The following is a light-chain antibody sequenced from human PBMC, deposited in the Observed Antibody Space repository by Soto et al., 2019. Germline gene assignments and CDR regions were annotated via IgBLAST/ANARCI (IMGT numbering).Light chain of an antibody. CDR2: DAS. CDR3: HQYGNSPQT. CDR1: QSVSSSY. Sequence: EIVLTQSPGILSLSPGERATLSCRASQSVSSSYLAWYQQKPGQTPRLLIFDASSRATGTPDRFSGSASGTDFTLTITRLEPEDFAVYYCHQYGNSPQTFGQGTKLEIK. V-gene: IGKV3-20*01. J-gene: IGKJ2*01.